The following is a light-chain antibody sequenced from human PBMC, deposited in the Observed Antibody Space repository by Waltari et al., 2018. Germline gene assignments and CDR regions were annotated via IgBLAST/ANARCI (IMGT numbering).Light chain of an antibody. CDR3: SSYTSSSTLV. Sequence: QSALTQPASVAGSPGQSITTSCTGTSRDAGGYNHVSWYQQFPGKAPKLLIYEVINRPSGISNRFSGSKSGNTASLAISGLQTEDEADYYCSSYTSSSTLVFGGGTKLTVL. J-gene: IGLJ2*01. CDR2: EVI. CDR1: SRDAGGYNH. V-gene: IGLV2-14*01.